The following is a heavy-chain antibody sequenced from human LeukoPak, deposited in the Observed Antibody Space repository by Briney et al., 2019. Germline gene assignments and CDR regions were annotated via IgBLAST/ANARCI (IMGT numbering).Heavy chain of an antibody. CDR1: GLTFSDYY. V-gene: IGHV3-11*01. Sequence: GRSLRLSCAASGLTFSDYYMNWIRQAPGKGLEWLSYISASSGTTYYADSVKGRFTISRDNAKNSLYLQMNSLRAEDTVVYYCARGLAANDWFDPWGQGTLVTVSS. J-gene: IGHJ5*02. D-gene: IGHD2-15*01. CDR3: ARGLAANDWFDP. CDR2: ISASSGTT.